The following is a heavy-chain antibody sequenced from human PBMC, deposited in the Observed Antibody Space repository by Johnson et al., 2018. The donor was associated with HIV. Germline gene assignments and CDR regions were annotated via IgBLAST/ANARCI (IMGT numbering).Heavy chain of an antibody. J-gene: IGHJ3*01. CDR2: IGYSASDT. CDR1: GFTFSNYA. CDR3: EGYCSGGACYSGVSAFDV. Sequence: VQLVESGGGFVQPGGSLRLSCAASGFTFSNYAMGWVRQAPGKGLEWVSSIGYSASDTYYADSVKGRFTISRDNSNNRLYLQMNSLRAEDTAIYYCEGYCSGGACYSGVSAFDVWGHGTMVTVSS. D-gene: IGHD2-15*01. V-gene: IGHV3-23*04.